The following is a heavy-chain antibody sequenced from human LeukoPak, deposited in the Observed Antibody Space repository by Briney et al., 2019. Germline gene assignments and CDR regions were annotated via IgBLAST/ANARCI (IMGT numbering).Heavy chain of an antibody. J-gene: IGHJ4*02. CDR2: IYYSGST. V-gene: IGHV4-39*07. D-gene: IGHD4-17*01. CDR1: GGSISSSSYY. Sequence: SETLSLTCTASGGSISSSSYYWGWIRQPPGKGLEWIGSIYYSGSTYYNPSLKSRVTISVDKSKNQFSLKLSSVTAADTAVYYCARASHDYGDYSHFDYWGQGTLVTVSS. CDR3: ARASHDYGDYSHFDY.